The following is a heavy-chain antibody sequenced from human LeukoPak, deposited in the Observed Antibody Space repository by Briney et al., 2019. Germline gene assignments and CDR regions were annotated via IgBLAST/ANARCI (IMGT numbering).Heavy chain of an antibody. CDR1: GFTFADHA. Sequence: PGGSLRLSCVASGFTFADHAMHWVRRAPGQGLEWVTGINWNNVGIVYAASVKGRFTVSRDNAKNTLYLQMNGLRPEDTAFYYCARDDYNTLGYNFHHWGQGTLVTVSS. V-gene: IGHV3-9*01. J-gene: IGHJ1*01. CDR3: ARDDYNTLGYNFHH. CDR2: INWNNVGI. D-gene: IGHD1-1*01.